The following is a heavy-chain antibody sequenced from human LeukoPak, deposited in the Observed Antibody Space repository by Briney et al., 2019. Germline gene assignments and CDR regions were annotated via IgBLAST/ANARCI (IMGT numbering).Heavy chain of an antibody. J-gene: IGHJ5*02. V-gene: IGHV4-59*01. CDR2: IYYSGST. CDR1: GGSISSYY. Sequence: PSETLSLTCTVSGGSISSYYWSWIRQPPGKGLEWIGYIYYSGSTNYNPSPKSRVTMSVDTSKNQFSLKLSSVTAADTAIYYCARDLGYCSSTSCYPWFDPWGQGTLVTVSS. CDR3: ARDLGYCSSTSCYPWFDP. D-gene: IGHD2-2*01.